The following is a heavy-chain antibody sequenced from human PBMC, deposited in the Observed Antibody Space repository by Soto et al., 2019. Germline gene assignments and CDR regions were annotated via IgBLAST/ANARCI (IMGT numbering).Heavy chain of an antibody. D-gene: IGHD1-26*01. CDR3: ARDRIVGATTRYYGMDV. V-gene: IGHV4-4*02. CDR1: GGSISSSNW. CDR2: IYHSGST. Sequence: QVQLQESGPGLVKPSGTLSLTCAVSGGSISSSNWWSWVRQPPGKGLEWIGEIYHSGSTNYNPSLKSRVTISVDKSENQCSLKLSSVTAADTAVYYCARDRIVGATTRYYGMDVWGQGTTVTVSS. J-gene: IGHJ6*02.